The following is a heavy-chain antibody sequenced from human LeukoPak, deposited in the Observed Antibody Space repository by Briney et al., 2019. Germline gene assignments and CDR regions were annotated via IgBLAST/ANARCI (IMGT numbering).Heavy chain of an antibody. CDR3: ARDSYGSGPYYTPPQASGY. D-gene: IGHD3-10*01. CDR2: ISDSGDST. Sequence: GGSLRLSCAASGFTLSNYGMRWVRQAPGKGLEWVSGISDSGDSTYYADSVTGRFTISRDNSDNTLFLQMNSLRAEDTAVYFCARDSYGSGPYYTPPQASGYWGQGTLVTVSS. V-gene: IGHV3-23*01. CDR1: GFTLSNYG. J-gene: IGHJ4*02.